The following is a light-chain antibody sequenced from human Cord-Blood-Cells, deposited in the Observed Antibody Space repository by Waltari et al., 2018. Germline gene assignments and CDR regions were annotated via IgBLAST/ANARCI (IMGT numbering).Light chain of an antibody. J-gene: IGLJ2*01. CDR3: GTWDSSLSAGV. V-gene: IGLV1-51*01. Sequence: QSVLTQPPSVSAAPGQKVTISCSGSSSNIGNNYVSWYQQLPGTAPNPPIYANNKRPSGIPDRFSGSKSGTSATLGITGLQTGDETDYYCGTWDSSLSAGVFGGGTKLTVL. CDR2: ANN. CDR1: SSNIGNNY.